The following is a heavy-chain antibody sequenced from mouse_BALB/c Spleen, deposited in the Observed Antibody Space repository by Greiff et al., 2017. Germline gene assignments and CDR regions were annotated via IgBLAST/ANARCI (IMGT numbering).Heavy chain of an antibody. D-gene: IGHD1-1*01. J-gene: IGHJ3*01. V-gene: IGHV3-8*02. CDR1: GDSITSGY. CDR3: ARPLYGSSRAWFAY. Sequence: EVKVEESGPSLVKPSQTLSLTCSVTGDSITSGYWNWIRKFPGNKLEYMGYISYSGSTYYNPSLKSRISITRDTSKNQYYLQLNSVTTEDTATYYCARPLYGSSRAWFAYWGQGTLVTVSA. CDR2: ISYSGST.